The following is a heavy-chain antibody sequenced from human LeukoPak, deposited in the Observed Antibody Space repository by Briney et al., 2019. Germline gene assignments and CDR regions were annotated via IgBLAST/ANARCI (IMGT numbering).Heavy chain of an antibody. CDR3: ARQSFIAGDNWNYVLNGDDALDI. CDR2: ITAYDGNT. Sequence: ASVKVSCKASGYIFSRYGITWVRQAPGQGLEWMGWITAYDGNTNFAQNFQARVTMTTDTSTNTAYMELRSLRSDDTAVYYCARQSFIAGDNWNYVLNGDDALDIWGQGTMVTVSS. D-gene: IGHD1-7*01. J-gene: IGHJ3*02. CDR1: GYIFSRYG. V-gene: IGHV1-18*01.